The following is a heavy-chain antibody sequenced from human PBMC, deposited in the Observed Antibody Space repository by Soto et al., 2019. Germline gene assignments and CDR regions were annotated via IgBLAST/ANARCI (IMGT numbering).Heavy chain of an antibody. CDR3: ARAPGIAVAGAKLDY. D-gene: IGHD6-19*01. J-gene: IGHJ4*02. CDR2: INPSGDST. Sequence: ASVKVSCKASGFTFINYYMHWVRQAPGQGLEWMGVINPSGDSTNYAQKFQGRVTITADKSTSTAYMELSSLRSEDTAVYYCARAPGIAVAGAKLDYWGQGTLVTVSS. V-gene: IGHV1-46*01. CDR1: GFTFINYY.